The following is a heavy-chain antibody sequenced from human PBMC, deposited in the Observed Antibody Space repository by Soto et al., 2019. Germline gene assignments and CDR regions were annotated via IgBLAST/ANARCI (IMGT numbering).Heavy chain of an antibody. CDR1: GGSFKSGRYS. J-gene: IGHJ4*02. D-gene: IGHD3-3*01. CDR2: VYHTGRT. Sequence: LSLTCTVSGGSFKSGRYSWSWIRQPPGKGLEWIGYVYHTGRTSYNPSLKSRVSISMHTSKNQFSLNLDSVTAADTAVYFCARDFAYFDSWGQGTLVTVSS. V-gene: IGHV4-61*01. CDR3: ARDFAYFDS.